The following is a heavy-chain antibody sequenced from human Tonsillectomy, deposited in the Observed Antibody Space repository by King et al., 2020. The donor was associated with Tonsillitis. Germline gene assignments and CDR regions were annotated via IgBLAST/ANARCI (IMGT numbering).Heavy chain of an antibody. Sequence: LQESGPGLVKPSETLSLTCTVSGGSISSSSYYWGWIRQPPGKGLEWIGSIYYSRSTYYNPSLKSRVTISVDTSKNQFSLKLSSVTAADTAVYYCASLGSITGTTAYFDYWGQGTLVTVSS. CDR3: ASLGSITGTTAYFDY. V-gene: IGHV4-39*01. D-gene: IGHD1-20*01. CDR2: IYYSRST. CDR1: GGSISSSSYY. J-gene: IGHJ4*02.